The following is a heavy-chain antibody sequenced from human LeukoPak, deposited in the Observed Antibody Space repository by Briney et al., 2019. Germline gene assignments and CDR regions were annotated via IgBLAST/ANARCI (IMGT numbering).Heavy chain of an antibody. CDR2: INPNSGGT. CDR1: GYTFTGYY. D-gene: IGHD5-24*01. J-gene: IGHJ4*02. V-gene: IGHV1-2*02. Sequence: ASVKVSCKASGYTFTGYYMHWVRQAPGQGLEWMGWINPNSGGTHYAQNFQGRVTMTRDTSISTGYMELSRLRSDDTAVFYCARIGYNHYFDYWGQGTLVTVSS. CDR3: ARIGYNHYFDY.